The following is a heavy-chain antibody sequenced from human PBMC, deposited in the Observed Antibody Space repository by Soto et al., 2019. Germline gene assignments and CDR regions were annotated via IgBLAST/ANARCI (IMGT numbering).Heavy chain of an antibody. D-gene: IGHD6-19*01. J-gene: IGHJ4*02. V-gene: IGHV1-3*01. CDR3: ASDLGGWPDY. Sequence: QVQLVQSGAEVKKPGASVKVSCKASGYTFTSYAIHWVRQAPGQRLEWMGWINAGNGNTKYSQKFQDRVTITRDTAERTAYMELSSLRSEDTAVYYCASDLGGWPDYWGQGTLVTVSS. CDR1: GYTFTSYA. CDR2: INAGNGNT.